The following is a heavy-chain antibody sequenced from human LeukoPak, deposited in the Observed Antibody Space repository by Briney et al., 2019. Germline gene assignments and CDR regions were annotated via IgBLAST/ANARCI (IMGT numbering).Heavy chain of an antibody. CDR1: GFTFSDYY. CDR3: ARVRAVAGQYFDY. Sequence: GGSLRLSCAASGFTFSDYYMSWIRQAPGKGLEWVSYISSSSSYTNYAGSVKGRFTISRDNAKNSLYLQMNSLRAEDTAVYYCARVRAVAGQYFDYWGQGTLVTVSS. V-gene: IGHV3-11*05. D-gene: IGHD6-19*01. CDR2: ISSSSSYT. J-gene: IGHJ4*02.